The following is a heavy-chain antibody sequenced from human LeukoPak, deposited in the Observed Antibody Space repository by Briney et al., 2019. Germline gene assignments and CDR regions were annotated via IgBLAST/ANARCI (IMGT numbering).Heavy chain of an antibody. J-gene: IGHJ5*02. D-gene: IGHD6-13*01. Sequence: SQTLSLTCALSGDSFSSNSVGWNWIRQPPSRGLEWLVRTYYGSKWYTDYAVSVISRITINVDTSKNQFSLQLNSVTPEDTAVYYCARGGLRRSLGWFDPWGQGTLVTVSS. CDR1: GDSFSSNSVG. V-gene: IGHV6-1*01. CDR2: TYYGSKWYT. CDR3: ARGGLRRSLGWFDP.